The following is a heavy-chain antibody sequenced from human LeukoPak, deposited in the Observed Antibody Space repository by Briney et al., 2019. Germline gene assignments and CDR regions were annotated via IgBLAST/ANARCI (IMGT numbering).Heavy chain of an antibody. J-gene: IGHJ6*03. CDR1: GFTFSSYA. CDR2: ISGSGTST. D-gene: IGHD6-19*01. V-gene: IGHV3-23*01. CDR3: AREQQWLVYYYYMDV. Sequence: PGGSLRPSCAASGFTFSSYAMSWVRQAPGKGLGWISGISGSGTSTYYADSVKGRFTISRDNSKNSLYLQMNSLRAEDTAVYYCAREQQWLVYYYYMDVWGKGTAVTVSS.